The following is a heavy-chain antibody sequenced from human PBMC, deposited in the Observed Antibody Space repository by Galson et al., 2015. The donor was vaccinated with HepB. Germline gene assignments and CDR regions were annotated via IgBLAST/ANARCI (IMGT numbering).Heavy chain of an antibody. V-gene: IGHV3-21*01. CDR2: ISSSSSYI. D-gene: IGHD6-19*01. J-gene: IGHJ6*02. CDR1: GFTFSSYS. CDR3: ARDRADLYYYGMDV. Sequence: SLRLSCAASGFTFSSYSMNWVRQAPGKGLEWVSSISSSSSYIYYADSVKGRFTISRDNAKNSLYLQMNSLRAEDTAVYYCARDRADLYYYGMDVWGQGTTVTVSS.